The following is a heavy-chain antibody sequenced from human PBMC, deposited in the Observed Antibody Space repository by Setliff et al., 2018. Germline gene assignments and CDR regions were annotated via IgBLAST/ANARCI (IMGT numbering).Heavy chain of an antibody. V-gene: IGHV3-30*02. J-gene: IGHJ6*03. CDR3: AKTAKPFYYYMDV. D-gene: IGHD2-21*02. CDR2: IHYDGSYE. CDR1: GFTFSSYG. Sequence: PGGSLSLSCAASGFTFSSYGMHWVRQAPGKGLEWVTIIHYDGSYEYYADSVKGRFTISRDNSKNTLYLQMNSLRAEDTAVYYCAKTAKPFYYYMDVWGKGTTVTVSS.